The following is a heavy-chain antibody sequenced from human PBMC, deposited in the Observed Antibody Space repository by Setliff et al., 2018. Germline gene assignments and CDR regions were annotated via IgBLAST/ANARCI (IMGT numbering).Heavy chain of an antibody. V-gene: IGHV1-69*05. CDR2: TIPIFGST. CDR3: AREGVDTRSSTDYRYYMDV. J-gene: IGHJ6*03. Sequence: ASVKVSCKASGGTFSSYGISWVRQAPGQGLEWMGGTIPIFGSTNYAQKFQDRVTIITDESTSTAYMELSSLTSDDTAVYYCAREGVDTRSSTDYRYYMDVWGKGTTVTVSS. D-gene: IGHD5-18*01. CDR1: GGTFSSYG.